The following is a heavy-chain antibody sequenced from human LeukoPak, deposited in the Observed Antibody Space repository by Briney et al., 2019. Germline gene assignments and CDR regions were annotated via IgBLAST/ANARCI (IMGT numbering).Heavy chain of an antibody. V-gene: IGHV4-31*03. Sequence: SETLPLTCTVSGGSISSGGYYWSWIRQHPGKGLEWIGYIYYSGSTYYNPSLKSRVTLSVDTSKNQFSLKLSSVTAADTAVYYCASVDTAMDYYFDYWGQGTLVTVSS. D-gene: IGHD5-18*01. CDR2: IYYSGST. CDR3: ASVDTAMDYYFDY. J-gene: IGHJ4*02. CDR1: GGSISSGGYY.